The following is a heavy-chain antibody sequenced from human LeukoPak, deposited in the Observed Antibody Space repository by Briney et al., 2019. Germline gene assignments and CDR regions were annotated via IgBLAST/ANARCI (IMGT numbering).Heavy chain of an antibody. CDR2: IYTSGST. CDR3: ARHGASGCMDV. Sequence: SETLSLTCTVSGGSLSSYYWSWIRQPAGKGLEWIGRIYTSGSTDYNPSLKSRVTISVDTSKNQFSLKLSSVTAADTAVYYCARHGASGCMDVWGQGTTVTVSS. V-gene: IGHV4-4*07. D-gene: IGHD3-16*01. CDR1: GGSLSSYY. J-gene: IGHJ6*02.